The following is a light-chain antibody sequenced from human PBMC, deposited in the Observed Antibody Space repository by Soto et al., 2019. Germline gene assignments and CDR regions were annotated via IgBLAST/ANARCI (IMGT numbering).Light chain of an antibody. CDR3: QQYHSYPAS. V-gene: IGKV1-16*01. CDR1: QGISSF. CDR2: DAS. Sequence: DIQMTQSPSSLSASVGNRVTITCRASQGISSFLAWFQQKPGKAPKSLISDASTLQSGVSSRFSGSGSDTHFTLTISSLQPEDFATYYCQQYHSYPASFGQGTKVEIK. J-gene: IGKJ1*01.